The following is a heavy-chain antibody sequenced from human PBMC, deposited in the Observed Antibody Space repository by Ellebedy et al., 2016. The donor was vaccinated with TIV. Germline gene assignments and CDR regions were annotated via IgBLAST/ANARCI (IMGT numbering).Heavy chain of an antibody. Sequence: SETLSLTXAVYGGSFSGYYWSWIRQPPGKGLEWIGEINHSGSTNYNPSLKSRVTISADTSKNQFSLKLSSVTAADTAVYYCARYYYDSSGDYFDYWGQGTLVTVSS. CDR3: ARYYYDSSGDYFDY. CDR1: GGSFSGYY. J-gene: IGHJ4*02. CDR2: INHSGST. V-gene: IGHV4-34*01. D-gene: IGHD3-22*01.